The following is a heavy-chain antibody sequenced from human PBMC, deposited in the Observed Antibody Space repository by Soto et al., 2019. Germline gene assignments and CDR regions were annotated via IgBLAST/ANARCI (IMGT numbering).Heavy chain of an antibody. J-gene: IGHJ6*02. D-gene: IGHD6-13*01. CDR2: IIPILGIA. CDR1: GGTFSSYT. CDR3: ARDLTEHQLVPPSDV. V-gene: IGHV1-69*08. Sequence: QVQLVQSGAEVKKPGSSVKVSCKASGGTFSSYTISWVRQAPGQGLEWMGRIIPILGIANYAQKFQGRVTNTADKSTSTAYMELSSLRSEDTAVYYCARDLTEHQLVPPSDVWGQGTTVTVSS.